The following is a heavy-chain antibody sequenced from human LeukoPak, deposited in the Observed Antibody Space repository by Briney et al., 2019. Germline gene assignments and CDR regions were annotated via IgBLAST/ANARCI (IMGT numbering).Heavy chain of an antibody. CDR1: GGSFSSYF. V-gene: IGHV4-34*01. D-gene: IGHD3-22*01. CDR3: ASTYYYDSSGYYYSEYFQH. Sequence: SETLSLTCAVFGGSFSSYFWSWIRQSPGKGLEWIGEINHSGSTNYNPSLKSRVTISVDTSKNQFSLKLSSVTAADTAVYYCASTYYYDSSGYYYSEYFQHWGQGTLVTVSS. CDR2: INHSGST. J-gene: IGHJ1*01.